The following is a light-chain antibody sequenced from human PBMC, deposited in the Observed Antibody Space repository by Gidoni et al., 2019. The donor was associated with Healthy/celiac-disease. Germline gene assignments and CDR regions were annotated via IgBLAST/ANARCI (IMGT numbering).Light chain of an antibody. CDR2: EVS. J-gene: IGLJ2*01. V-gene: IGLV2-14*01. Sequence: QSALTQPASVSGSPGQSLTISCTGTSSDVGGYNYVSWYQQHPGKAPKLMIYEVSNRPSGVSNRFSGSKSGNTASLTISGLQAEDEADYYCSSYTSSSTLVVFGGGTKLTV. CDR3: SSYTSSSTLVV. CDR1: SSDVGGYNY.